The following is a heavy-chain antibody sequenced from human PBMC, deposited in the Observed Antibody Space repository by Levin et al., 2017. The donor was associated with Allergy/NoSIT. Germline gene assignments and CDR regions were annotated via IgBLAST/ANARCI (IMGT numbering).Heavy chain of an antibody. J-gene: IGHJ4*02. CDR1: GFTFSSYA. Sequence: PGGSLRLSCAASGFTFSSYAMHWVRQAPGKGLEWVAVISYDGSNKYYADSVKGRFTISRDNSKNTLYLQMNSLRAEDTAVYYCARDRVGSGWAGYYFDYWGQGTLVTVSS. CDR3: ARDRVGSGWAGYYFDY. CDR2: ISYDGSNK. V-gene: IGHV3-30-3*01. D-gene: IGHD6-19*01.